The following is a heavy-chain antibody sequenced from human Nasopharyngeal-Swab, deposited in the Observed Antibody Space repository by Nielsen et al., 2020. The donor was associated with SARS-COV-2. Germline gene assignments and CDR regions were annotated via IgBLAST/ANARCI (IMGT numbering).Heavy chain of an antibody. CDR3: ASTDIVATFDY. Sequence: VRQMPGKGLEWVSSISSSGSTIYYADSVKGRFTISRDNAKNSLYLQMNSLRAEDTAVYYCASTDIVATFDYWGQGTLVTVSS. CDR2: ISSSGSTI. J-gene: IGHJ4*02. V-gene: IGHV3-48*03. D-gene: IGHD5-12*01.